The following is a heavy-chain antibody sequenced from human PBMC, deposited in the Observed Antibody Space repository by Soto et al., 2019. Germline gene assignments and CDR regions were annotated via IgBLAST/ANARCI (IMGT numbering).Heavy chain of an antibody. J-gene: IGHJ4*01. D-gene: IGHD2-15*01. CDR3: TTDRLVVVASFDL. CDR1: GFTFSRAW. V-gene: IGHV3-15*07. CDR2: IKSKTDGETI. Sequence: EVQLVESGGGLVKPGGSLRLSCAASGFTFSRAWMNWVRQAPGKGLEWVGRIKSKTDGETIDYAAPVKGRFTISRDDSKNQLYLQMNSLETEDTAVYYCTTDRLVVVASFDLWGQGTLVTVSS.